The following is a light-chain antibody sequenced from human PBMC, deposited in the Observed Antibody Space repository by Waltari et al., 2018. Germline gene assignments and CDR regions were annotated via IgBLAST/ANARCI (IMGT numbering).Light chain of an antibody. V-gene: IGLV2-23*02. CDR2: EVS. J-gene: IGLJ2*01. CDR3: CSYAGSSTFV. CDR1: RSDVGGYNL. Sequence: QSALTQPASVSGSPGQSITISCTGTRSDVGGYNLVSWYQQHPGKAPKLMIYEVSKRPSGVSNRFSGSKSGNTASLTISGLQAEDEADYYCCSYAGSSTFVFGGGTKLTVL.